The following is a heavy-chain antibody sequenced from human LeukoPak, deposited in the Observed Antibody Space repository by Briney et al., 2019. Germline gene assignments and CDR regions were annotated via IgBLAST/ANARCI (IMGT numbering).Heavy chain of an antibody. CDR3: ARDRRGLAYNYYMDV. V-gene: IGHV1-18*01. D-gene: IGHD3-3*02. CDR1: GYTCTSYG. Sequence: GASVKVSCKTSGYTCTSYGISGVRQAPGQGLEWRGWISSYSGNANYAQKLQGRDTMTTDTSTSTAYMELRSLRSDDTAVYYCARDRRGLAYNYYMDVWGKGTTVTVSS. CDR2: ISSYSGNA. J-gene: IGHJ6*03.